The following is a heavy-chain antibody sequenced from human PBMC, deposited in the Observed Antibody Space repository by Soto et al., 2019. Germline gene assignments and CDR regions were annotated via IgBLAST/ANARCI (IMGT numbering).Heavy chain of an antibody. J-gene: IGHJ3*02. CDR3: ARSHRIVGDAFDI. V-gene: IGHV3-48*03. Sequence: GESLKTSCAASGFTFSSYEMNWVRLAPGKGLEWVSYISSSGSTIYFADSVKGRFTIARDNAKNSLYLQKNSLRAEDTAVYYCARSHRIVGDAFDIWGQGTMVTVSS. CDR2: ISSSGSTI. D-gene: IGHD1-26*01. CDR1: GFTFSSYE.